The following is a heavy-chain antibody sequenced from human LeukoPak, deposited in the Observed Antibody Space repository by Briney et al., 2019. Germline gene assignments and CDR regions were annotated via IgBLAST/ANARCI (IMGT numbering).Heavy chain of an antibody. CDR3: VRGQRGVAP. V-gene: IGHV3-23*01. J-gene: IGHJ5*02. CDR1: RFTFSSYA. D-gene: IGHD6-25*01. CDR2: ISGSGGST. Sequence: GGSLRLSCAASRFTFSSYAMSWVRQAPGKGLEWVSGISGSGGSTDYADSVKGRFTISRDNAKNSLNLQMNSLRADDTAVYYCVRGQRGVAPWGQGTLVTVSS.